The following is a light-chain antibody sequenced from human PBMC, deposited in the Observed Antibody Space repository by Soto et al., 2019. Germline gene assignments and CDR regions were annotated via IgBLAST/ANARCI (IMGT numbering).Light chain of an antibody. Sequence: IVLTQSPGTLSLSPGEGATLSCRASQSVSSSSLAWYQQKPGQAPRLLIYDASSRATGIPDRFSGSGSGTDFTLTISRLEPEDFAVYYCQQYGSSPSWTFGQGTKVEIK. CDR2: DAS. J-gene: IGKJ1*01. V-gene: IGKV3-20*01. CDR1: QSVSSSS. CDR3: QQYGSSPSWT.